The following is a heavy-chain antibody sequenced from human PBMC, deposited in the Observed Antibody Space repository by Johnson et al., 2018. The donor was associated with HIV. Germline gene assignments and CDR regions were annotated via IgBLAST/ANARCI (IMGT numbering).Heavy chain of an antibody. CDR3: AREKTTPDAFDI. CDR1: GFTFDDYA. J-gene: IGHJ3*02. CDR2: ISWKSGSI. Sequence: VQLVESGGGLVQPGRSLRLSCAASGFTFDDYAMHWVRQAPGKGLEWVSGISWKSGSIGYADSVKGRFTISRDNAKNSLYLQMNSLRAEDTALYYCAREKTTPDAFDIWGQGTMVTVSS. V-gene: IGHV3-9*01. D-gene: IGHD4-11*01.